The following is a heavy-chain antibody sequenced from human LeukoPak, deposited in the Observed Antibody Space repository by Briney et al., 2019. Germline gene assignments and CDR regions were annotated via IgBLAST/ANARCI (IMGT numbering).Heavy chain of an antibody. V-gene: IGHV4-4*09. CDR3: ARLRSSVAARPWHYYYYMDV. J-gene: IGHJ6*03. D-gene: IGHD6-6*01. CDR2: IYTSGST. CDR1: GGSISSYY. Sequence: SETLSFTCTVSGGSISSYYWSWIRQPPGKGLEWIGYIYTSGSTNYNPSLKSRVTISVDTSKNQFSLKLSSVTAADTAVYYCARLRSSVAARPWHYYYYMDVWGKGTTVTVSS.